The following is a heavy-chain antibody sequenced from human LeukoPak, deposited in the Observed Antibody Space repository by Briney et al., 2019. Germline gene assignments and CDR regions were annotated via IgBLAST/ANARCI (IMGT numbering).Heavy chain of an antibody. CDR3: AEVESSYCRI. CDR1: GLTFGNYG. D-gene: IGHD3-10*01. J-gene: IGHJ4*01. CDR2: IGGGYTT. V-gene: IGHV3-23*01. Sequence: RGSLRLSCVASGLTFGNYGMNWVRQAPGKGLEWVSSIGGGYTTYYADSVRGRFTISRDNSKNSMYLQMSSLRAEDTAIYYCAEVESSYCRIWGQGTLVTVSS.